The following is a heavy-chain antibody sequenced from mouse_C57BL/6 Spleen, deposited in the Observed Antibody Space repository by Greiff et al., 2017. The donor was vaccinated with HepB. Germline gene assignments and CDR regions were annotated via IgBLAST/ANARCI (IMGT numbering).Heavy chain of an antibody. V-gene: IGHV1-62-2*01. CDR2: FYPGSGSI. D-gene: IGHD2-5*01. Sequence: VQLQQSGAELVKPGASVKLSCKASGYTFTEYTIHWVKQRSGQGLEWIGWFYPGSGSIKYNENFKDKATLTADKSSSPVKMELSRLTSEDSAVYFCARHEDEDYYSNCAWFAYWGQGTLVTVSA. CDR1: GYTFTEYT. CDR3: ARHEDEDYYSNCAWFAY. J-gene: IGHJ3*01.